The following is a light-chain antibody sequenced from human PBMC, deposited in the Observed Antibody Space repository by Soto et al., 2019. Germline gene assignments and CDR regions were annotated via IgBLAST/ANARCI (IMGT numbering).Light chain of an antibody. J-gene: IGKJ5*01. CDR1: QPLNNN. Sequence: EIVMTQSPATLSVSPGDRATLSCRAGQPLNNNVAWYQHKPGQAPRLLIYGASTRATGIPARFSGSGSGTEFTLTISSLQSEDFAVYYCQQYNNWLSITFGQGTRLEIK. CDR2: GAS. V-gene: IGKV3D-15*01. CDR3: QQYNNWLSIT.